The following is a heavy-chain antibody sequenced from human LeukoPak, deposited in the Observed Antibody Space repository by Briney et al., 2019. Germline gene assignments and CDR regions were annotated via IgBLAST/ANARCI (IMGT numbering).Heavy chain of an antibody. CDR3: ARAPIVVVPAAPHDAFDI. CDR2: IYYSGST. CDR1: GGSISSGDYY. V-gene: IGHV4-31*03. Sequence: PSETLSLTCTVSGGSISSGDYYWSWIRQHPGKGLEWIGYIYYSGSTYYNPSLKSRVTISVDTSKNQFSLKLSSVTDADTAVYYCARAPIVVVPAAPHDAFDIWGQGTMVTVSS. D-gene: IGHD2-2*01. J-gene: IGHJ3*02.